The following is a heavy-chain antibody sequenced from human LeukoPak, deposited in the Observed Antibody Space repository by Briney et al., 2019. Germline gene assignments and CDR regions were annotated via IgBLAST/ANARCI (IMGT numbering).Heavy chain of an antibody. CDR3: ARDGVAGGYCSSTSCLRNFDY. Sequence: GASVKVSCKASGYTFTSYGISWVRQAPGQGLEWMGWISAYNGNTNYAQKLQGRVTMTTDTSTSTAYMELRSLRSDDTAVYYCARDGVAGGYCSSTSCLRNFDYWGQGTLVTVSS. CDR1: GYTFTSYG. J-gene: IGHJ4*02. V-gene: IGHV1-18*01. CDR2: ISAYNGNT. D-gene: IGHD2-2*01.